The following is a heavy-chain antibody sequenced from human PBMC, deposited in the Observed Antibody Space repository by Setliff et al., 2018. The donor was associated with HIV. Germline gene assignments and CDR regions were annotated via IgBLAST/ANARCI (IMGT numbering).Heavy chain of an antibody. J-gene: IGHJ4*02. CDR3: ARGQYGDELFDY. V-gene: IGHV1-18*01. CDR1: GYTFTNYG. D-gene: IGHD4-17*01. Sequence: ASVKVSCKASGYTFTNYGITWVRQAPGHGLEWMGWLASYNDDANYAQNLQGRVTMTTDKSTSTAYMELRSLRSDDTAVYYCARGQYGDELFDYWGQGNLVTVSS. CDR2: LASYNDDA.